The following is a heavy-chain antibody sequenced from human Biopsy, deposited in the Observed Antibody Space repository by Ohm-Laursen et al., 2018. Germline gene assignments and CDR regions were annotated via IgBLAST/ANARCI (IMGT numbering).Heavy chain of an antibody. CDR2: VYYTGST. CDR1: GDSISSYY. CDR3: ARDRGYYSDRTVPGYFDL. D-gene: IGHD3-22*01. V-gene: IGHV4-59*01. Sequence: TLSLTCTVSGDSISSYYWSWIRQPPGKGLQWIRYVYYTGSTDYSPSLQSRVTISVDTSKNHFSLRLRSVTPADTAIYYCARDRGYYSDRTVPGYFDLWGRGTLVTVSS. J-gene: IGHJ2*01.